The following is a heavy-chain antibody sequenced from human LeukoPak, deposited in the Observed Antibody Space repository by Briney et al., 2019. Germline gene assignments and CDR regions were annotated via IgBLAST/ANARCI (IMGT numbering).Heavy chain of an antibody. CDR3: ATSDSSGYYFDY. D-gene: IGHD3-22*01. J-gene: IGHJ4*02. CDR1: GGSISIYY. CDR2: IYYSGST. V-gene: IGHV4-59*01. Sequence: SETLSLTCTVSGGSISIYYWSWIRQPPGKGREWLGYIYYSGSTNYNPSHKSRVTISVDTSKNQFSLKLISVTAADTAVYYCATSDSSGYYFDYWGQGTLVTVSS.